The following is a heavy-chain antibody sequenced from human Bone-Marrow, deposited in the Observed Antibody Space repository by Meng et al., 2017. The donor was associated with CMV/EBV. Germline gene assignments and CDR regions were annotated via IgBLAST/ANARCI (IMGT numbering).Heavy chain of an antibody. V-gene: IGHV3-7*01. CDR1: GFTFSSYA. Sequence: GESLKISCAASGFTFSSYAMHWVRQAPGKGLEWVANIKQDGSEKYYVDSVKGRFTISRDNAKNSLYLQMNSLRAEDTAVYYCARNRGYSYGYGFDYWGHGTLVTVSS. CDR2: IKQDGSEK. CDR3: ARNRGYSYGYGFDY. J-gene: IGHJ4*01. D-gene: IGHD5-18*01.